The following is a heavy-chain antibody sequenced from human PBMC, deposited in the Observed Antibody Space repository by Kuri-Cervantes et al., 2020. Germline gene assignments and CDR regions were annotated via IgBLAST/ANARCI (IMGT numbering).Heavy chain of an antibody. CDR2: ISYDGSNK. J-gene: IGHJ4*02. CDR3: AKDLLPSSLDYFDY. D-gene: IGHD2-2*01. V-gene: IGHV3-30*18. Sequence: GESLKISCEASGLTFSSYGMHWVRQAPGKGLEWVAVISYDGSNKYYAYSVKGRFTISRDNAKNSLYLQMNSLRAEDTALYYCAKDLLPSSLDYFDYWGQGTLVTVSS. CDR1: GLTFSSYG.